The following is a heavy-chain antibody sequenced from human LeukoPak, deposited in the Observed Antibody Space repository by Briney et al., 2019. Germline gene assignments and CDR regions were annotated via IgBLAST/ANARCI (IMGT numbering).Heavy chain of an antibody. Sequence: GGSLRLSCAASGFTFSSYSMNWVRQAPGKGLEWVSSISSTSTYIYYADSLKGRFTISRDNAKNSLYLQMNSLRAEDTALYYCARERLGTTKTFDYWGQGTLVTVSS. J-gene: IGHJ4*02. CDR3: ARERLGTTKTFDY. CDR1: GFTFSSYS. D-gene: IGHD1-1*01. CDR2: ISSTSTYI. V-gene: IGHV3-21*04.